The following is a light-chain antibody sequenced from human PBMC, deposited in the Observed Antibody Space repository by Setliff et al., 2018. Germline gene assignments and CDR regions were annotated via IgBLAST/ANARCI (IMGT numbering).Light chain of an antibody. V-gene: IGLV2-14*03. Sequence: QSVLTQPASVSGPPGQSITISCTGTGTYNYVSWYQQHPGKAPQLIIYDVTNRPSGVSNRFSASKSGNTASLTISGLQPEDDADYYCSSYTSNSTYVFGTGTKGTVL. CDR1: GTYNY. J-gene: IGLJ1*01. CDR3: SSYTSNSTYV. CDR2: DVT.